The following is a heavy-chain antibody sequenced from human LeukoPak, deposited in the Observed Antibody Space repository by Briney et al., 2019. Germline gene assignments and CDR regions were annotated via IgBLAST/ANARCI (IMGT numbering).Heavy chain of an antibody. CDR1: GFIVGDYY. V-gene: IGHV3-66*01. CDR2: IHDDGRT. D-gene: IGHD7-27*01. CDR3: VRDRAATQVWGEFDP. J-gene: IGHJ5*02. Sequence: PGGSLRLSCAASGFIVGDYYMSWVRQAPGKGPECVSLIHDDGRTYYTDSVKGGFTISRDDSQKTVSLQTNSLKSERTAVYYCVRDRAATQVWGEFDPWGRGTLVTLSS.